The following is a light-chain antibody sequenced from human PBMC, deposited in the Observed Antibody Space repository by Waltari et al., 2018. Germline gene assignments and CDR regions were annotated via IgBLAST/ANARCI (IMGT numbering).Light chain of an antibody. J-gene: IGLJ2*01. Sequence: QPALTQPASMSGSPGQSVTISCTGTSSDISDYNFVSLYQQHPGKGPKLIIYYVTNRASGVSNRFSGSKSGNRASLTISGLQAEDEADYYCSAYISRSISYVIFGGGTKLTVL. CDR3: SAYISRSISYVI. CDR1: SSDISDYNF. CDR2: YVT. V-gene: IGLV2-14*03.